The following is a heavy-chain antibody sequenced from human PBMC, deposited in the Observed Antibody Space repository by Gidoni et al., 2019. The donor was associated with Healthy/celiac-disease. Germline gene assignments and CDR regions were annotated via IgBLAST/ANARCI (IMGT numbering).Heavy chain of an antibody. CDR2: IYYSGST. J-gene: IGHJ4*02. V-gene: IGHV4-39*07. CDR1: GGSISSSSYY. D-gene: IGHD5-18*01. CDR3: ARDPNGYSYGYFDY. Sequence: QLQLQESGPGLVKPSETLSLTCTVSGGSISSSSYYWGWIRQPPGKGLEWIGSIYYSGSTYYNPSLKSRVTISVDTSKNQFSLKLSSVTAADTAVYYCARDPNGYSYGYFDYWGQGTLVTVSS.